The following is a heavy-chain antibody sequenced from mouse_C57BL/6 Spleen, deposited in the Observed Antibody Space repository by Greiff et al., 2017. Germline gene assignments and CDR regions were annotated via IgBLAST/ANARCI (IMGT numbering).Heavy chain of an antibody. J-gene: IGHJ4*01. Sequence: EVQLMESEGGLVQPGSSMKLSCTASGFTFSDYYMAWVRQVPEKGLEWVANINYDGSSTYYLDSLKSRFIISRDNAKNILYLQMSSLKSEDTATYYCARGIYYDYDDGNYYAMDYWGQGTSVTVSS. D-gene: IGHD2-4*01. CDR3: ARGIYYDYDDGNYYAMDY. CDR1: GFTFSDYY. CDR2: INYDGSST. V-gene: IGHV5-16*01.